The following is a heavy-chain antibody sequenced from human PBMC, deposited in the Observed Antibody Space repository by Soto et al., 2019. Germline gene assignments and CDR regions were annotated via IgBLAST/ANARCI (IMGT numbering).Heavy chain of an antibody. V-gene: IGHV3-30*03. Sequence: QVELVESGGGVGQAGGSLRLSCAAPGFSFRLNGLHWVRQAPGQGLEWVAVMSPNGDNQYYADSVKGRFTISRDTSKSTLSLQMTSLRPEDTAVYYCASGAAFYYDTSRYWGQGTLVTVSS. CDR2: MSPNGDNQ. J-gene: IGHJ4*02. D-gene: IGHD3-22*01. CDR1: GFSFRLNG. CDR3: ASGAAFYYDTSRY.